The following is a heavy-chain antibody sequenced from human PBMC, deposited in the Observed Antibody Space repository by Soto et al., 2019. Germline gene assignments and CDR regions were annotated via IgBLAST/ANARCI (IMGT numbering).Heavy chain of an antibody. D-gene: IGHD3-10*01. Sequence: QVQLVQSGAEVKKPGASVKVSCKASGYTFTSYDINWVRQATGQGLEWMGWMNPNSGNTGYAQKFQGRVTMTRNTSISTAYMELSSLRSEDTAVYYCARGLFPPLWFGELIGANWFDPWGQGTLVTVSS. CDR1: GYTFTSYD. V-gene: IGHV1-8*01. J-gene: IGHJ5*02. CDR3: ARGLFPPLWFGELIGANWFDP. CDR2: MNPNSGNT.